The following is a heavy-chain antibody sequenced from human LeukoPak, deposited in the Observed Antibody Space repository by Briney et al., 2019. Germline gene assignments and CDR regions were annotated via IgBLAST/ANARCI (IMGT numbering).Heavy chain of an antibody. CDR2: ITSGGYT. J-gene: IGHJ4*02. CDR3: AKDLNYGGISGFDY. D-gene: IGHD4-23*01. V-gene: IGHV3-23*01. Sequence: GGSLRLSCAASGFTSSSYSMSWVRQAPGKGLEWVSGITSGGYTYYADSVKGRFTISRDSSKNTLSLQMNSLRAEDTAVYYCAKDLNYGGISGFDYWGQGTLVTVSS. CDR1: GFTSSSYS.